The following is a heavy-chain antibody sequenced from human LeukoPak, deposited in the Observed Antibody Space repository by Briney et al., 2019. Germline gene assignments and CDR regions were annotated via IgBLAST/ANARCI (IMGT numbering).Heavy chain of an antibody. J-gene: IGHJ4*02. CDR3: AKEAVPAAIPV. CDR2: ISYDGSNK. D-gene: IGHD2-2*01. CDR1: GFTFSSYA. V-gene: IGHV3-30-3*01. Sequence: GGSLRLSCAASGFTFSSYAMHWVRQAPGKGLEWVAVISYDGSNKYYADSVKGRFTISRDNSKNTLYLQMNSLRAEDTAVYYCAKEAVPAAIPVWGQGTLVTVSS.